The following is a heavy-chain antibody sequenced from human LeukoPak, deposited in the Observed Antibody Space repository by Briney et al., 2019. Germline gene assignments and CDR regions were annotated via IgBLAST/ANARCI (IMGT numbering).Heavy chain of an antibody. CDR3: ARWGGSYYFDY. D-gene: IGHD1-26*01. CDR2: IIPILGIG. V-gene: IGHV1-69*04. Sequence: SVKVSCKASGGTFSSYAISWVRQAPGQGLEWMGRIIPILGIGNYAEKFQGRVTITADKSTSTAYMELSSLRSEDTAVYYCARWGGSYYFDYWGQGTLVTVSS. CDR1: GGTFSSYA. J-gene: IGHJ4*02.